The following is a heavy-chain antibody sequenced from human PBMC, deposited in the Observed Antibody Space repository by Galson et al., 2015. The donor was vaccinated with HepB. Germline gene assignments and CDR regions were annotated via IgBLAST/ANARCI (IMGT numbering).Heavy chain of an antibody. V-gene: IGHV3-30-3*01. D-gene: IGHD3-22*01. CDR3: ARVYDSSGYNYLEAFDV. Sequence: SLRLSCAASGFTFSTYAMHWVRQVPGKGLEWVAVISSDGSNKYYADSVKGRFTISRDNSKNTLYLQMDSLRTEDTAVYYCARVYDSSGYNYLEAFDVWGQGTMVTVSS. J-gene: IGHJ3*01. CDR1: GFTFSTYA. CDR2: ISSDGSNK.